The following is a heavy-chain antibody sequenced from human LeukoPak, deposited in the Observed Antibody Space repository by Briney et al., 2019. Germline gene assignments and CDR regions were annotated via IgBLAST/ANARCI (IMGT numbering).Heavy chain of an antibody. V-gene: IGHV1-2*02. CDR3: ARDPYSSSSWVDY. CDR2: INPNSGGT. CDR1: GYTFTGYY. D-gene: IGHD6-6*01. Sequence: ASVKVSCKASGYTFTGYYMHWVRRAPGQGLEWMGWINPNSGGTNYAQKFQGRVTMTRDTSISTAYMELSRLRSDDTAVYYCARDPYSSSSWVDYWGQGTLVTVSS. J-gene: IGHJ4*02.